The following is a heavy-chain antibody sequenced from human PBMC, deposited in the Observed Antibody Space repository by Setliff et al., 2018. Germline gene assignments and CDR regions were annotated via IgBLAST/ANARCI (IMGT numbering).Heavy chain of an antibody. CDR2: IKGKTDGLAT. V-gene: IGHV3-15*07. Sequence: GSLRLSCAASGFTFSNAWMNWVRQAPGKGLEWVGRIKGKTDGLATDYAAPVKGRFTISRDDSTNKLYLQMNSLKTEDTAVYYCTTDPSATFGGVIGAAFDIWGLGTMVTVSS. CDR1: GFTFSNAW. CDR3: TTDPSATFGGVIGAAFDI. D-gene: IGHD3-16*01. J-gene: IGHJ3*02.